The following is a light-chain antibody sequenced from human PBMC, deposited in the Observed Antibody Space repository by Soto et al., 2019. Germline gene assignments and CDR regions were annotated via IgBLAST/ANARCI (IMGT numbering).Light chain of an antibody. J-gene: IGKJ3*01. CDR1: QGISSY. V-gene: IGKV1-9*01. Sequence: DIQLTQSPSFLSASVGDRVTIPCRASQGISSYLAWYQQKPGKAPKLLIYAASTLQSGVTSRFSGSGSGTEFTLTISSLQPEDFATYYCQQLNSYSFTFGPGTKVDIK. CDR3: QQLNSYSFT. CDR2: AAS.